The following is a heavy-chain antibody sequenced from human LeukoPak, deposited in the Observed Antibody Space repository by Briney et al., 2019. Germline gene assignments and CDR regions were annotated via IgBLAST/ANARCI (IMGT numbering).Heavy chain of an antibody. V-gene: IGHV3-23*01. D-gene: IGHD4-17*01. CDR1: GFIFSNYG. Sequence: PGGTLRLSCAVSGFIFSNYGMNWVRQAPGKGLEWVSTISGSGGSTYYADSVKGRFTISRDNSKNTLFLHMNSLRAEDTAVYYCAKDGDYGDYWHYNYMDVWGKGTTVTISS. CDR3: AKDGDYGDYWHYNYMDV. J-gene: IGHJ6*03. CDR2: ISGSGGST.